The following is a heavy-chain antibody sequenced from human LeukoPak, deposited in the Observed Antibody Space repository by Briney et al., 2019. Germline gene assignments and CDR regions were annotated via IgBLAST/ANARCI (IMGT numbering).Heavy chain of an antibody. CDR2: ISGSGGST. CDR1: GFTFSTYA. J-gene: IGHJ4*02. Sequence: GRSLRLSCAASGFTFSTYAMTWVSQASGKGLEWVSGISGSGGSTYYADSVKGRFTISRDNSKNTLYLQMNSLRAEDTAVYYCAKDLTSWNYWGQGTLVTVSS. V-gene: IGHV3-23*01. D-gene: IGHD2-2*01. CDR3: AKDLTSWNY.